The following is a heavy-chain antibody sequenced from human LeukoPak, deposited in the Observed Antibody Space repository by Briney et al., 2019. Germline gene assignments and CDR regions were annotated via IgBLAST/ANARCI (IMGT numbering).Heavy chain of an antibody. Sequence: GGSLRLSCAASGFTFSSYGMHWVRQAPGKWLEWVTFIRFDGSNKYYADSVKGRFTISRDNSKNTLYLQMNSLRAEDTAVYYCAKTCGGDCYDYWYFDLWGRGTLVTVSS. J-gene: IGHJ2*01. CDR2: IRFDGSNK. D-gene: IGHD2-21*02. CDR1: GFTFSSYG. V-gene: IGHV3-30*02. CDR3: AKTCGGDCYDYWYFDL.